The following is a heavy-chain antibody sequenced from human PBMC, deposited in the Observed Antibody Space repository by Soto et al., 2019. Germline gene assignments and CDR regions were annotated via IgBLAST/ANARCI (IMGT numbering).Heavy chain of an antibody. Sequence: QVQLVESGGGVVQPGRSLRLSCAASGFTFSSYGMHWVRQAPGKGLEWVAVIWYDGSNKYYADSVKGRFTISRDNSKNTLYLQMTRLRAKDTAVYYCARDLRVCSGGSCYDYVDYWGQGTLVTVSS. V-gene: IGHV3-33*01. J-gene: IGHJ4*02. CDR2: IWYDGSNK. CDR3: ARDLRVCSGGSCYDYVDY. CDR1: GFTFSSYG. D-gene: IGHD2-15*01.